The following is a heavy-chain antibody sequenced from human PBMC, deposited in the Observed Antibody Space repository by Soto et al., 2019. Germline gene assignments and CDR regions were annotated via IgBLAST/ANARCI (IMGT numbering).Heavy chain of an antibody. Sequence: SVKVSCKASGGTFSSYAISWVRRAPGQGLEWMGGIIPIFGTANYAQKFQGRVTITADNSTSTAYMELSSLRSEDTAVYYCASGRDGYNFGAFDILGQGTMVTVSS. J-gene: IGHJ3*02. CDR2: IIPIFGTA. V-gene: IGHV1-69*06. D-gene: IGHD5-12*01. CDR1: GGTFSSYA. CDR3: ASGRDGYNFGAFDI.